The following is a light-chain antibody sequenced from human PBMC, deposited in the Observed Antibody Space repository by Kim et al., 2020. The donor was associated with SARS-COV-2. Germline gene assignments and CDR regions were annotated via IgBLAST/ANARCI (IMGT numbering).Light chain of an antibody. Sequence: LSPGERATLSCRASQSISSSYLAWYQQKPGQAPRLLIYGASNRATGIPDRFSGGGSGTDFTLTISRLEPEEFAVYYCQQYGRPWTFGQGTKVDIK. V-gene: IGKV3-20*01. CDR3: QQYGRPWT. CDR1: QSISSSY. CDR2: GAS. J-gene: IGKJ1*01.